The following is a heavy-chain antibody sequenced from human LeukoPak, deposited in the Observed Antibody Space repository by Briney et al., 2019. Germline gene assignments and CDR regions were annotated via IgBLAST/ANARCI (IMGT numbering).Heavy chain of an antibody. CDR2: VYYTGDT. CDR3: ASTPVWYSSFGYYYYYMDV. J-gene: IGHJ6*03. D-gene: IGHD6-13*01. V-gene: IGHV4-59*01. CDR1: GDSISSFF. Sequence: SETLSLTCTVSGDSISSFFWNWIRQPPGKGLEWIGYVYYTGDTNYNPSLKSRVTMSVDTSKNQFSLKLSSVTAADTAVYYCASTPVWYSSFGYYYYYMDVWGKGTTVTVSS.